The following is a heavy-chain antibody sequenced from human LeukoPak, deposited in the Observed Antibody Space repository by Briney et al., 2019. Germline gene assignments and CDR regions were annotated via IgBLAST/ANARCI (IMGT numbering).Heavy chain of an antibody. D-gene: IGHD5-24*01. J-gene: IGHJ5*02. CDR2: IRSIPYGGTI. V-gene: IGHV3-49*03. Sequence: GGSLRLSCTTSGFTFGDSAMSWFRQAPGKGLEWVGFIRSIPYGGTIEYAASVKGRFTISRDDSKSIAYLQMNSLKTEDTAVYYCTSAGDGYNPARPWGQGTLVTVSS. CDR3: TSAGDGYNPARP. CDR1: GFTFGDSA.